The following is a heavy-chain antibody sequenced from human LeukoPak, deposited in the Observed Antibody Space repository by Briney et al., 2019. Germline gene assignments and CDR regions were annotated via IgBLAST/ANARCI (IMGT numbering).Heavy chain of an antibody. Sequence: GGSLRLSCAASGFTFSSYAMSWVRQAPGKGLEWVSAISGSGGSTYYADSVKGRFTISRDNSKNTLYLQMNSLRAEDTAVYYCANCIFSGIAAAEEGDYWGQGTLVTVSS. CDR2: ISGSGGST. V-gene: IGHV3-23*01. J-gene: IGHJ4*02. D-gene: IGHD6-13*01. CDR3: ANCIFSGIAAAEEGDY. CDR1: GFTFSSYA.